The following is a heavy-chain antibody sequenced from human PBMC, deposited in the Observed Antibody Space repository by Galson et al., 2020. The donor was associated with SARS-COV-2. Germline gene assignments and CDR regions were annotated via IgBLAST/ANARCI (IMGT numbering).Heavy chain of an antibody. Sequence: GESLKISCAASGFTVNSNYMSWVPQAPGKGLEWVSVNNSGGSTYYPDSVKGRFTISRHNSKNTLYLQMNRLRDEGTAVYYCAREVYGMDVWGQGTTVTVSS. CDR1: GFTVNSNY. V-gene: IGHV3-53*04. CDR3: AREVYGMDV. J-gene: IGHJ6*02. CDR2: NNSGGST.